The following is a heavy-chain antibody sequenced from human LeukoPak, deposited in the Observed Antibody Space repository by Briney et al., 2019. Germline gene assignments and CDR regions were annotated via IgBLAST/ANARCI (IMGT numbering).Heavy chain of an antibody. CDR1: GFTFSNYA. V-gene: IGHV3-23*01. CDR3: AKDPRYSYGRYHDY. Sequence: GGSLRLSCAASGFTFSNYAMSWVRQAPGKGLEWVSAISGSGGSTYYADSVKGRFTISRDNSKNTLYLQMNSLRAEDTAVYYCAKDPRYSYGRYHDYWGQGTLVTVSS. D-gene: IGHD5-18*01. CDR2: ISGSGGST. J-gene: IGHJ4*02.